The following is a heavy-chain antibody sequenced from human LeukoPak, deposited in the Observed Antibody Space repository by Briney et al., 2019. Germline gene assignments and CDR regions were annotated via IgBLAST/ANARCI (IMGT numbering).Heavy chain of an antibody. CDR3: ARDVYRLVLGELSPLP. Sequence: GGSLRLSCAASGFTFSDYYMSWIRQAPGKGLEWVSYISSSGSTIYYADSVKGRFTISRDNAKNSLYLQMNSLRAEDTAVYYCARDVYRLVLGELSPLPWGQGTLVTVSS. J-gene: IGHJ5*02. V-gene: IGHV3-11*01. CDR1: GFTFSDYY. CDR2: ISSSGSTI. D-gene: IGHD3-16*02.